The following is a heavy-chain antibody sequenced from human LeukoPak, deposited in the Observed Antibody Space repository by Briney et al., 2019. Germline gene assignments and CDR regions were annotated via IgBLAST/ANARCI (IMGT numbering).Heavy chain of an antibody. CDR3: ARDTGSSSGGGSGMDV. CDR1: GYSISSGYY. V-gene: IGHV4-38-2*02. D-gene: IGHD6-13*01. J-gene: IGHJ6*04. CDR2: IYHSGST. Sequence: SETLSLTCAVSGYSISSGYYWGWIRQPPGKGLEWIGSIYHSGSTLYNPSLKSRVTISVDTSKTQFSLNLSPVTAADTAVYYCARDTGSSSGGGSGMDVWGKGTTVTVSS.